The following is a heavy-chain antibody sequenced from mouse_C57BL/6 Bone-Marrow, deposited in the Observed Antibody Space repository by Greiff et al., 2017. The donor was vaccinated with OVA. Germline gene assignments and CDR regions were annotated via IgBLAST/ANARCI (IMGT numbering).Heavy chain of an antibody. D-gene: IGHD4-1*01. CDR1: GYTFTSYW. J-gene: IGHJ4*01. V-gene: IGHV1-69*01. CDR2: IDPSDSYT. Sequence: VQLQQPGAELVMPGASVKLSCKASGYTFTSYWMHWVKQRPGQGLEWIGEIDPSDSYTNYNQKFKGKSTLTVDKSSSTAYLQLSSLTSEDSAVYYCARPNGDAMDYWGQGTAVTVSS. CDR3: ARPNGDAMDY.